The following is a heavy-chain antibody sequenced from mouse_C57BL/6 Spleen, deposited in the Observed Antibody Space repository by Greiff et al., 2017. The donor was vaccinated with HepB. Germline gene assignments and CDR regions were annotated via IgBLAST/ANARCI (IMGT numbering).Heavy chain of an antibody. CDR2: ILPGSGST. J-gene: IGHJ1*03. V-gene: IGHV1-9*01. CDR1: GYTFTGYW. Sequence: VQLQQSGAELMKPGASVKLSCKATGYTFTGYWIEWVKQRPGHGLEWIGEILPGSGSTNYNEKFKGKATFTADTSSNTAYMQLSSLTTEDSAIYYCARRLYYYGSSYGYFDVWGTGTTVTVSS. CDR3: ARRLYYYGSSYGYFDV. D-gene: IGHD1-1*01.